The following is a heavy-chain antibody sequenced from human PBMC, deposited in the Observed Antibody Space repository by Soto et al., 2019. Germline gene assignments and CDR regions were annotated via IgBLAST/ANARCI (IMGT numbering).Heavy chain of an antibody. CDR1: CGSISSSNW. CDR2: IYHSGST. J-gene: IGHJ5*02. D-gene: IGHD1-1*01. V-gene: IGHV4-4*02. CDR3: ALQPRKGGTTLVNRYVP. Sequence: ASETLSLTCAVSCGSISSSNWWSWVRQPPVKGLEWIGEIYHSGSTNYNPSLKSRVTISVDNSKNQFSLKLSSVTAADTAVYYCALQPRKGGTTLVNRYVPRGQGTLVNVSS.